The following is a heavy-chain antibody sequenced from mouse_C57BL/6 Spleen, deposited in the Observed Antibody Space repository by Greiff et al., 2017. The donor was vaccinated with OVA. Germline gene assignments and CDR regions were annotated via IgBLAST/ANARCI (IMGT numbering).Heavy chain of an antibody. CDR1: GYTFTSYW. V-gene: IGHV1-53*01. CDR3: ARSDYDQLAY. J-gene: IGHJ3*01. CDR2: INPSNGGN. Sequence: QVQLQQPGPELVKPGASVKLSCKASGYTFTSYWMHWVKQRPGQGLEWIGTINPSNGGNNYHEKLQGKATLTVDKYSNTAYMQLSILTSEYAAVYYFARSDYDQLAYWGQGTLVTVSA. D-gene: IGHD2-4*01.